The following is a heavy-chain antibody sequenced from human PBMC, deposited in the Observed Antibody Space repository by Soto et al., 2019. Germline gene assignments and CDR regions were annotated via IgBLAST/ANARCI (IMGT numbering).Heavy chain of an antibody. Sequence: GGSLRLSCAASGFTFSSYAMSWVRQAPGKGLEWVSAISGSGGSTYYADSVKGRFTISRDNSKNTLYLQMNSLRAEDTAVYYCAKAPPIAAADYDNWFDPWGQGTLVTVSS. V-gene: IGHV3-23*01. CDR2: ISGSGGST. D-gene: IGHD6-13*01. CDR3: AKAPPIAAADYDNWFDP. J-gene: IGHJ5*02. CDR1: GFTFSSYA.